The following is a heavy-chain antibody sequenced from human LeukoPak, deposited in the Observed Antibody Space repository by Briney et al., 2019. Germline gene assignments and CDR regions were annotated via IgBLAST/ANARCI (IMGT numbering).Heavy chain of an antibody. CDR3: ARDGDISGSYLGY. CDR2: IWYDGSNK. D-gene: IGHD1-26*01. V-gene: IGHV3-33*01. Sequence: PGRSLRLSCAASGFTFGSYGMHWVRQAPGKGLEWVAVIWYDGSNKYYADSVKGRFTVSRDNSKNTLYLQMNSLRAEDTAVYYCARDGDISGSYLGYWGQGTLVTVSS. CDR1: GFTFGSYG. J-gene: IGHJ4*02.